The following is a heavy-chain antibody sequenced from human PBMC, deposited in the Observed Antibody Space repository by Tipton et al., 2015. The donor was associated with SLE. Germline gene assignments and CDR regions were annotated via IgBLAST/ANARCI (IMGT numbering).Heavy chain of an antibody. CDR2: IYASGST. CDR3: ARDSPIVAGTFDS. CDR1: DGSISDYY. V-gene: IGHV4-4*07. D-gene: IGHD5-12*01. J-gene: IGHJ4*02. Sequence: TLSLTCTVSDGSISDYYWTWIRQPAGEGLEWIGRIYASGSTNYNPSLRSRAAMSVDTSKSHVSLKLTSVTAADTAVYYCARDSPIVAGTFDSWGQGTLVTVSS.